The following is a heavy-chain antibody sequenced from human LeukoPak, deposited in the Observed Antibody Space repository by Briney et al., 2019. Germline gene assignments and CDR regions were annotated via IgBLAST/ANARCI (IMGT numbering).Heavy chain of an antibody. Sequence: GGSLRPSCAASGFTFSSYAMSWVRQAPGKGLEWVSAISGSGGSTYYADSVKGRFTISRDNSKNTLYLQMNSLRAEDTALYYCARDPLWLGELLDDAWGQGTLVTVSS. CDR2: ISGSGGST. V-gene: IGHV3-23*01. D-gene: IGHD3-10*01. CDR3: ARDPLWLGELLDDA. J-gene: IGHJ5*02. CDR1: GFTFSSYA.